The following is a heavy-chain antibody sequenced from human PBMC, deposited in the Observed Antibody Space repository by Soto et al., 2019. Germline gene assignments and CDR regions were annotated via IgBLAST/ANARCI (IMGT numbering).Heavy chain of an antibody. CDR3: ARASTTVTTLDY. Sequence: PSETLSLTCTVSGGSISSSSYYWGWIRQPPGKGLECIGYIYHSGSTYYNPSLKSRVTISVDRSKNQFSLKLSSVTAADTAVYYCARASTTVTTLDYWGQGTLVTVSS. CDR1: GGSISSSSYY. CDR2: IYHSGST. J-gene: IGHJ4*02. V-gene: IGHV4-39*07. D-gene: IGHD4-17*01.